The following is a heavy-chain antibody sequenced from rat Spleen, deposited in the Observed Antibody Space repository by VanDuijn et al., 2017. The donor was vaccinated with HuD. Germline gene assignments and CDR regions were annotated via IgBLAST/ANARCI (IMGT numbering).Heavy chain of an antibody. CDR2: ISYDDSST. CDR1: GFTFSEYN. D-gene: IGHD1-12*01. V-gene: IGHV5-7*01. CDR3: ARRGRNYYALDY. Sequence: EVQLVESGGGLVRPGRYLKLSCVASGFTFSEYNIAWVRPAPKKGLEWVATISYDDSSTYYRDSVKGRFTISRDNAKSTLYLQMDSLRSEDTATYYCARRGRNYYALDYWGQGVMVTVSS. J-gene: IGHJ2*01.